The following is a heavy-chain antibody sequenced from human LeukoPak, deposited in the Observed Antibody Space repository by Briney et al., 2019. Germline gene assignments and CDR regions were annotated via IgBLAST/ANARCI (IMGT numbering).Heavy chain of an antibody. CDR3: ARGGDYYDSSGYYHFDY. CDR2: IYYSGST. J-gene: IGHJ4*02. V-gene: IGHV4-39*07. CDR1: GGSISSSSYY. D-gene: IGHD3-22*01. Sequence: SETLSLTCTVSGGSISSSSYYWGWIRQPPGKGLEWIGSIYYSGSTYYNPSLKSRVTISVDTSKNQFSLKLSSVTAADTAVYYCARGGDYYDSSGYYHFDYWGQGTLVTVSS.